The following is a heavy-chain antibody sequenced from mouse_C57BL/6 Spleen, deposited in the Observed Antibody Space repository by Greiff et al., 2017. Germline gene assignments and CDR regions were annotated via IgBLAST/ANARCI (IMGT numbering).Heavy chain of an antibody. D-gene: IGHD6-1*01. Sequence: VKVIESGPGLVQPSQSLSITCTVSGFSLTSYGVHWVRQSPGKGLEWLGGIWSGGSTDYNAAFISRLSISKYNSKSQVFFKMNSLQADDTAIYYCARGGVPLDYGGQGTTLTVSS. CDR2: IWSGGST. CDR1: GFSLTSYG. V-gene: IGHV2-2*01. CDR3: ARGGVPLDY. J-gene: IGHJ2*01.